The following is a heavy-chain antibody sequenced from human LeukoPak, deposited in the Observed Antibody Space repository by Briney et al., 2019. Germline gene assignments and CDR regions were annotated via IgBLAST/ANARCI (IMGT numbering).Heavy chain of an antibody. CDR2: ISAYNGNT. CDR3: ARATYYYDSSGYYYSGFDY. CDR1: GYTFTSYG. V-gene: IGHV1-18*01. D-gene: IGHD3-22*01. J-gene: IGHJ4*02. Sequence: ASVKVSCKASGYTFTSYGISWVRQAPGQGLEWMGWISAYNGNTNYAQKLQGRVTMTTDTSTSTAYMELRSLRSDDTAVYYCARATYYYDSSGYYYSGFDYWGQGTLVTVSS.